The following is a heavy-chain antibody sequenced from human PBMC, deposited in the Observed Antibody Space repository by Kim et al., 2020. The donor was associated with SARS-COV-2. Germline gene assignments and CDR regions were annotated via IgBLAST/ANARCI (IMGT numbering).Heavy chain of an antibody. Sequence: GESLKISCKGSGYSFTSYWISWVRQMPGKGLEWMGRIDPSDSYTNYSPSFQGHVTISADKSISTAYLQWSSLKASDTAMYYCARLGADVGYCSSTSCYGNYYYGMDVWGQGTTVTVSS. CDR1: GYSFTSYW. J-gene: IGHJ6*02. D-gene: IGHD2-2*01. CDR3: ARLGADVGYCSSTSCYGNYYYGMDV. V-gene: IGHV5-10-1*01. CDR2: IDPSDSYT.